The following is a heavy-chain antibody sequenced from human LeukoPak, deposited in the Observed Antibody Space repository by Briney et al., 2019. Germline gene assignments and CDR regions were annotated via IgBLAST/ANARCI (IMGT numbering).Heavy chain of an antibody. V-gene: IGHV4-61*02. Sequence: SQTLSLTCTVSGASISIGSYYWSWIRQPAGKGLEWIGRIYTSGTTNYNPSLKSRVTIALDMSKNQFSLKLSSVTAADTDVYYCARDGWNGYNKWGQGTLVTVSS. CDR2: IYTSGTT. CDR3: ARDGWNGYNK. J-gene: IGHJ4*02. CDR1: GASISIGSYY. D-gene: IGHD5-24*01.